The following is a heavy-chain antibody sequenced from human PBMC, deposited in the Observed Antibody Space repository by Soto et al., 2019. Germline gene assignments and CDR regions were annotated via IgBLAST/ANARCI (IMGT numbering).Heavy chain of an antibody. CDR2: ISASGYST. V-gene: IGHV3-23*01. D-gene: IGHD3-16*01. J-gene: IGHJ4*02. CDR1: EFTCSDSA. Sequence: ETLSVSCAASEFTCSDSAMGWVRQAPGKGLEWVSSISASGYSTYYADSVKGRFTISRDTSKNTLYLQTNSLRAEDTAMYYCAKMGRDAYKPIDSWGQGSLVTVSS. CDR3: AKMGRDAYKPIDS.